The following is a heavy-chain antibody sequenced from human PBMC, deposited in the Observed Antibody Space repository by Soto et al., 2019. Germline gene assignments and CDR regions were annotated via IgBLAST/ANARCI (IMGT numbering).Heavy chain of an antibody. Sequence: EVQLLESGGGLVQPGGSLRLSCTASGFTFSSYAMSWVRQAPGKELEWVSTISGNSGKTNYAESVKGRSSISRDNSKNPVHLQLDSLRAEDPAVYFCATLRFVLMELYDFHQCGHGTLVTVSS. J-gene: IGHJ4*01. CDR2: ISGNSGKT. CDR3: ATLRFVLMELYDFHQ. V-gene: IGHV3-23*01. CDR1: GFTFSSYA. D-gene: IGHD2-8*01.